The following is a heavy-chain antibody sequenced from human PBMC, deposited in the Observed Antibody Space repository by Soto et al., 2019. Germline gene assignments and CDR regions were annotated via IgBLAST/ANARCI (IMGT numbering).Heavy chain of an antibody. Sequence: SETLSLTCAVYGGSFSGYYWSWIRQPPGKGLEWIGEINHSGSTNYNPSLKGRVTISVDTSKNQFSLKLSSVTAADTAVYYCARVSPYSSSPRAYFDYWGQGTLVTVSS. CDR2: INHSGST. CDR3: ARVSPYSSSPRAYFDY. D-gene: IGHD6-6*01. V-gene: IGHV4-34*01. J-gene: IGHJ4*02. CDR1: GGSFSGYY.